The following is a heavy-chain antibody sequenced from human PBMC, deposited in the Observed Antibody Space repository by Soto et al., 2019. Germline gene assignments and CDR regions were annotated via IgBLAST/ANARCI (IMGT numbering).Heavy chain of an antibody. CDR3: ASDANYDILTGTGYFDY. V-gene: IGHV1-3*01. CDR1: GYTFTSYA. J-gene: IGHJ4*02. Sequence: QVQLVQSGAEVKKPGASVKVSCKASGYTFTSYAMHWVRQAPGQRLEWRGWINAGNGNTKYSQKFQGRVTITRDTSARTAYMELSSLRSEDTAVYYCASDANYDILTGTGYFDYWGQGTLVTVSS. D-gene: IGHD3-9*01. CDR2: INAGNGNT.